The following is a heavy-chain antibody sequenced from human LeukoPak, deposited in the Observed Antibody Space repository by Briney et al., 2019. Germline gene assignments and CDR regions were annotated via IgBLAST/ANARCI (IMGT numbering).Heavy chain of an antibody. CDR3: ARTRPSSYCSSTSCPFDH. Sequence: GGSLKISCKASGYSFTSYWIGWVRQMPGKGLEWMGIIYPGDSGTTYSPSFQGQVTISADKSISTAYLQWSSLKASDTAMYYCARTRPSSYCSSTSCPFDHWGQGTLVIVSS. J-gene: IGHJ4*02. CDR2: IYPGDSGT. CDR1: GYSFTSYW. D-gene: IGHD2-2*01. V-gene: IGHV5-51*01.